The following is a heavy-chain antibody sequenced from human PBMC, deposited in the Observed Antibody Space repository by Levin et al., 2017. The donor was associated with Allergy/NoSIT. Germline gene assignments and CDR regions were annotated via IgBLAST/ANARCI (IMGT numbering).Heavy chain of an antibody. J-gene: IGHJ4*02. CDR2: TYYRSKWSY. D-gene: IGHD6-13*01. CDR1: GDSVSSNSAA. Sequence: SETLSLTCAISGDSVSSNSAAWNWLRQSPSRGLEWLGRTYYRSKWSYDYALSVKSRITINPDTSKNQFSLQLNSVTPEDTAVYDCARGTAGGSWGWAQGTLVTVSS. CDR3: ARGTAGGSWG. V-gene: IGHV6-1*01.